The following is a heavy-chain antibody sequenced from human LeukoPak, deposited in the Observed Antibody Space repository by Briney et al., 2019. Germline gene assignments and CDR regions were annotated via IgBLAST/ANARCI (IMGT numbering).Heavy chain of an antibody. CDR3: ARDGRPTSYDSSGYYHTPTYYYYYMDV. CDR2: INHSGST. V-gene: IGHV4-39*07. J-gene: IGHJ6*03. Sequence: PSETLSLTCTVSGGSISSSSYYWGWIRQPPGKGLEWIGEINHSGSTNYNPSLKSRVTISVDTSKNQFSLKLSSVTAADTAVYYCARDGRPTSYDSSGYYHTPTYYYYYMDVWGKGTTVTISS. CDR1: GGSISSSSYY. D-gene: IGHD3-22*01.